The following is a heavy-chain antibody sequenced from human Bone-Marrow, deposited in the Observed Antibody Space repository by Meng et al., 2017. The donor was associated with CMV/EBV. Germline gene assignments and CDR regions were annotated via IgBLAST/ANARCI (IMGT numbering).Heavy chain of an antibody. CDR3: ARSSGWSRFDH. D-gene: IGHD6-19*01. J-gene: IGHJ4*02. V-gene: IGHV1-2*02. CDR1: GYTLTDYY. Sequence: HVQLVHAGAEVKKPGAPVKVSCKASGYTLTDYYIHWVRQAPGQWLEWMGWINPSDDTNYAQNFQGRVTMTRDMSINTVYMELSRLTSDDTAVYYCARSSGWSRFDHWGQGTLVTVSS. CDR2: INPSDDT.